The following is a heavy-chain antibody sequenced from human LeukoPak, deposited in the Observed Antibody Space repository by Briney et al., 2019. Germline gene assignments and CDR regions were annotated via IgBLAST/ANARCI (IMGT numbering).Heavy chain of an antibody. J-gene: IGHJ3*02. V-gene: IGHV3-21*01. CDR2: ISSSSSYI. CDR1: GFTFSSYS. Sequence: GGSLRLSCAASGFTFSSYSMNWVRQAPGKGLEWVSSISSSSSYIYYADSVKGRFTISRDNAKNSLYLQMNSLRAEDTAVYYCARDSGFYGGRDAFDIWGQGTMVTVSS. CDR3: ARDSGFYGGRDAFDI. D-gene: IGHD4-23*01.